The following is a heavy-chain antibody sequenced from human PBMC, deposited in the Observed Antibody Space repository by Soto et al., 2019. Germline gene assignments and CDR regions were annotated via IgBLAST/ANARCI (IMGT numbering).Heavy chain of an antibody. D-gene: IGHD2-15*01. V-gene: IGHV4-30-2*01. CDR2: IFHGGST. Sequence: SETLSLTCAIPGAPITWGDYSWNWIRQPPGKGLEWIGYIFHGGSTYYNPSLRSRVTISVGRSRTQFSLKMSSVTAADTAVHNRASGRVVAPPAVMFTCLDPWGQGAPLTVSS. CDR1: GAPITWGDYS. CDR3: ASGRVVAPPAVMFTCLDP. J-gene: IGHJ5*02.